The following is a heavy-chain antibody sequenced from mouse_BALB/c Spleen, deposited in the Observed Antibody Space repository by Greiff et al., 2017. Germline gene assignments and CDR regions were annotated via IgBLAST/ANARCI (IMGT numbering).Heavy chain of an antibody. V-gene: IGHV14-1*02. Sequence: EVQLQESGAELVRPGALVKLSCKASGFNIKDYYMHWVKQRPEQGLEWIGWIDPENGNTIYDPKFQGKASITADTSSNTAYLQLSSLTSEDTAVYYCASYGSSFLDYWGQGTTLTVSS. CDR3: ASYGSSFLDY. J-gene: IGHJ2*01. CDR2: IDPENGNT. CDR1: GFNIKDYY. D-gene: IGHD1-1*01.